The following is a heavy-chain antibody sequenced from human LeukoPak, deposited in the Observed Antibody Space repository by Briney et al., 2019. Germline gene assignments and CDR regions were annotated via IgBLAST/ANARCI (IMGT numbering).Heavy chain of an antibody. CDR1: GFTFSSYS. V-gene: IGHV3-21*01. Sequence: GGSLRLSCAASGFTFSSYSVNWVRQAPGKGLEWVSSISSSSSYIYYADSVKGRFTISRDNAKNSLYLQMNSLRAEDTAVYCCARVTATGGAFDIWGQGTMVTVSS. D-gene: IGHD4-17*01. CDR2: ISSSSSYI. CDR3: ARVTATGGAFDI. J-gene: IGHJ3*02.